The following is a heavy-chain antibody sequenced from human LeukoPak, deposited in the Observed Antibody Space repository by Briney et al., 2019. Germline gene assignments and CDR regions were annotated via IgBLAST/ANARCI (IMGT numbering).Heavy chain of an antibody. Sequence: ASVKVSCKASGYTFTSYAMNWVRQAPGQGLEWMGWINPNTGNPTYAQGFTGRFVFSLDTSVSTAYLQITSLKAEDTAVYYCARAYQRLGGLSFPDQWGQGTLVTVSS. CDR1: GYTFTSYA. D-gene: IGHD3-16*02. J-gene: IGHJ5*02. CDR2: INPNTGNP. CDR3: ARAYQRLGGLSFPDQ. V-gene: IGHV7-4-1*02.